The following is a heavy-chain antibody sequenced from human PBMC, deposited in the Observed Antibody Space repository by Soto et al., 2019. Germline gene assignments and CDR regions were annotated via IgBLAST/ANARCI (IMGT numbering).Heavy chain of an antibody. V-gene: IGHV3-64D*06. CDR1: GLSFNDYA. J-gene: IGHJ4*02. D-gene: IGHD3-3*01. CDR3: VKDRFVNY. CDR2: ISSNGVST. Sequence: GGSLRLSCSASGLSFNDYAMHWVRQAAGKGLKYVSSISSNGVSTYYADSVRGRFTISRDNSKNTLYLQMNSLRVEDTAVYYCVKDRFVNYWGQGALVTVSS.